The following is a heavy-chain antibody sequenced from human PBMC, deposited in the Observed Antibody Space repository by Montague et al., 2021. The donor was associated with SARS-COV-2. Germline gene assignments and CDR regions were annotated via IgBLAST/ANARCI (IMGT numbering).Heavy chain of an antibody. Sequence: SETLSLTCSVSGFSIRPSNYYWGWVRQPPGKGLEWIGALYRSASTYQNPSLRGRITLSVDTSKNQFSLKLNFVTAADTGLYYCATLKRPDYYNSGYYYCDSWGQGTLVTVSS. V-gene: IGHV4-39*01. CDR3: ATLKRPDYYNSGYYYCDS. CDR2: LYRSAST. J-gene: IGHJ4*02. D-gene: IGHD3-22*01. CDR1: GFSIRPSNYY.